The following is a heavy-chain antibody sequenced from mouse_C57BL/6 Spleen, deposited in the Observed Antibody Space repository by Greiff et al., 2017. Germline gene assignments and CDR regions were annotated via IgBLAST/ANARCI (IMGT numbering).Heavy chain of an antibody. J-gene: IGHJ3*01. CDR3: ARGGNPWYAY. CDR2: INPSTGGT. Sequence: EVQLQQSGPELVKPGASVKISCKASGYSFTGYYMNWVKQSPEKSLEWIGEINPSTGGTTYNQKFKAKAPLTVDKSSSTAYMQLKCLTSEDSAAYYCARGGNPWYAYWGQGTLVTVSA. CDR1: GYSFTGYY. D-gene: IGHD2-1*01. V-gene: IGHV1-42*01.